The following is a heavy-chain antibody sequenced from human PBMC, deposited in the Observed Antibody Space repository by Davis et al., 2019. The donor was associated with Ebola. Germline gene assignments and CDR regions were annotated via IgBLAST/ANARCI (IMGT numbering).Heavy chain of an antibody. CDR3: AKLSGAGTTKTWFDP. CDR1: GFNFKDYV. CDR2: IRAGGGTT. V-gene: IGHV3-23*01. D-gene: IGHD1-7*01. J-gene: IGHJ5*02. Sequence: GGSLRLSCAASGFNFKDYVMSWVRQAPGKGLEWVSGIRAGGGTTYYADSVKGRFTISRDNSKNTLYLQMNSLRTEDTALYYCAKLSGAGTTKTWFDPWGQGTLVTVSS.